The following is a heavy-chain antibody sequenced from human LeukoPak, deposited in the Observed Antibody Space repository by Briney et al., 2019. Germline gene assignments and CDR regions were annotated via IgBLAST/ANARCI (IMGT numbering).Heavy chain of an antibody. CDR3: AKEFRSRTRGPFDY. D-gene: IGHD2-2*01. J-gene: IGHJ4*02. Sequence: PGGSLRLSCAASGFTFTDFAIRWVRQAPGRGLEWVSAISYNGGKTYYADSVQGRFTISRDNSRNTLYLQMNSLRDEDTAVYYCAKEFRSRTRGPFDYWGQGTLVTVSS. CDR2: ISYNGGKT. CDR1: GFTFTDFA. V-gene: IGHV3-23*01.